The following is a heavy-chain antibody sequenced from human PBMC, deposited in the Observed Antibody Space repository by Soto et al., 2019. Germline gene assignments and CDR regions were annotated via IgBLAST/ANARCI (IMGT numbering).Heavy chain of an antibody. Sequence: NPSETLSLTCTVSGGSISSYYWSWIRQPPGKGLEWIGYIYYSGSTNYNPSLKSRVTISVDTSKNQFSLKLSSVTAADTAVYYCASSFSEGPGYFDYWGQGTLVTVSS. CDR2: IYYSGST. J-gene: IGHJ4*02. CDR3: ASSFSEGPGYFDY. V-gene: IGHV4-59*01. CDR1: GGSISSYY.